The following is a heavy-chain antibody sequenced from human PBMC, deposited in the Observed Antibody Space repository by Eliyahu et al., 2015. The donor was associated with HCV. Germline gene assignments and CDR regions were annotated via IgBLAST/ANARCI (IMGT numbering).Heavy chain of an antibody. V-gene: IGHV3-74*01. Sequence: AASGFTFSSYWMHWVRQAPGKGLVWVSRINSDGSSTSYADSGKGRFTISRDNAKNTLYLQMNSLRAEDTAVYYCARGLGYCSGGSCSWGQGTLVTVSS. CDR2: INSDGSST. CDR1: GFTFSSYW. J-gene: IGHJ5*02. D-gene: IGHD2-15*01. CDR3: ARGLGYCSGGSCS.